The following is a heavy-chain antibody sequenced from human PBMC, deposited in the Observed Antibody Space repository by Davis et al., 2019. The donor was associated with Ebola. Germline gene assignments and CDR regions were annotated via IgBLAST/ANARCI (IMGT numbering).Heavy chain of an antibody. CDR2: ISAYNGNT. D-gene: IGHD1-26*01. CDR3: ARTSIVGTTTTASDI. Sequence: ASVTVSCKASGYTFTSYGISWVRQAPGQGLEWMGWISAYNGNTAYAQILQGRVTMTTDTSTGTAYMELRSLRSDDTAVYFCARTSIVGTTTTASDIWGQGTKVTVSS. CDR1: GYTFTSYG. J-gene: IGHJ3*02. V-gene: IGHV1-18*01.